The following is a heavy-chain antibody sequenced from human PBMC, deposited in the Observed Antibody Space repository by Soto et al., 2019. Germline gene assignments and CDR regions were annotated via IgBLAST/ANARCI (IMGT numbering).Heavy chain of an antibody. J-gene: IGHJ3*02. CDR2: IYYSGST. V-gene: IGHV4-59*01. Sequence: SETLSLTCTVSGGSISSYYWSLIRQPPGKGLEWIGYIYYSGSTNYNPSLKSRVTISVDTSKNQFSLKLSSVTAADTAVYYCARVPIMVRGGNSAFDIWGQGTMVTVSS. D-gene: IGHD3-10*01. CDR3: ARVPIMVRGGNSAFDI. CDR1: GGSISSYY.